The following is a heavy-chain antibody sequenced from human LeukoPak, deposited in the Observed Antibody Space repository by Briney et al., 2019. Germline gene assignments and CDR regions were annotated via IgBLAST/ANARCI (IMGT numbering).Heavy chain of an antibody. J-gene: IGHJ4*02. CDR2: IVVGSGNT. Sequence: ASVKVSCTASGFTFTSSAMQWVRQARGQRLEWIGWIVVGSGNTNYAQKFQERVTITRDMSTSTAYMELSSLRSEDTAVYYCAAVLYYYDSSGYYRVYFDYWGQGTLVTVSS. D-gene: IGHD3-22*01. V-gene: IGHV1-58*02. CDR3: AAVLYYYDSSGYYRVYFDY. CDR1: GFTFTSSA.